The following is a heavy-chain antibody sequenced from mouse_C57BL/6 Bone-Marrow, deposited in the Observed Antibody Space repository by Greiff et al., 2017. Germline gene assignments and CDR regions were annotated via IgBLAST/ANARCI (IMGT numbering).Heavy chain of an antibody. J-gene: IGHJ2*01. CDR1: GYTFTSYW. CDR3: ARFSTTVVATSYFDY. Sequence: VQLKQPGAELVKPGASVKMSCKASGYTFTSYWITWVKQRPGQGLEWIGDIYPGSGSTNYNEKFKSKATLTVDTSSSTAYMQLSSLTSEDSAVYYCARFSTTVVATSYFDYWGQGTTLTVSS. V-gene: IGHV1-55*01. CDR2: IYPGSGST. D-gene: IGHD1-1*01.